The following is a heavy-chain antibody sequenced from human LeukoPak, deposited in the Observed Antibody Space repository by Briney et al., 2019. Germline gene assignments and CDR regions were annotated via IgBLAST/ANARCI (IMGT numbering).Heavy chain of an antibody. J-gene: IGHJ4*02. V-gene: IGHV3-30-3*01. CDR2: ISYDGSNK. Sequence: GGSLRLCCAASGFTFSSYAMHWVRQAPGKGLEWVAVISYDGSNKYYADSVKGRFTISRDNSKNTLYLQMNSLRAEDTAVYYCARDLYYDFWSGYLLDYWGQGTLVTVSS. D-gene: IGHD3-3*01. CDR3: ARDLYYDFWSGYLLDY. CDR1: GFTFSSYA.